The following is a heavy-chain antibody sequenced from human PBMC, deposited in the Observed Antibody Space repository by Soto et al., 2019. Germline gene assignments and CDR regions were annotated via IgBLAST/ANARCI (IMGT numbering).Heavy chain of an antibody. V-gene: IGHV4-34*01. CDR3: ARAKYSGGIGG. J-gene: IGHJ4*02. Sequence: SETLSLTCAVYGGSFSGYYWRWIRQPPGKGLEWIGEINHSGSTNYNPSLKSRVTISVDTSKNQFSLKLSAVTASDTAVYYCARAKYSGGIGGWGQGTLVTVSS. CDR2: INHSGST. D-gene: IGHD1-26*01. CDR1: GGSFSGYY.